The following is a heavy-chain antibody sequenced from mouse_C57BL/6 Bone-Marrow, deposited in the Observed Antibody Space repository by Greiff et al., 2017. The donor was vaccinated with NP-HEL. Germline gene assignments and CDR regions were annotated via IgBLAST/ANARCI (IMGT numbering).Heavy chain of an antibody. J-gene: IGHJ3*01. D-gene: IGHD2-3*01. CDR1: GYTFTSYW. V-gene: IGHV1-64*01. CDR2: IHPNSGST. Sequence: QVQLQQPGAELVKPGASVKLSCKASGYTFTSYWMHWVQQRPGQGLEWIGMIHPNSGSTNYNEKFKSKATLTVDKSSSTAYMQLSSLTSEDSAVYYCARWDDGYSFAYWGQGTLVTVSA. CDR3: ARWDDGYSFAY.